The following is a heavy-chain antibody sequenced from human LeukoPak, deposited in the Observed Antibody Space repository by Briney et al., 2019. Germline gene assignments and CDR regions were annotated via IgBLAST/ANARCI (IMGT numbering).Heavy chain of an antibody. Sequence: PGGSLRLSCAASGFTFSSYSMNWVRQAPGKGLEWVSSISSSSYIYYADSVKGRFTISRDNAKNSLYLQMNSLRAEDTAVYYCARDGYYYDSSGYYYTYYFDYWGQGTLVTVSS. CDR1: GFTFSSYS. J-gene: IGHJ4*02. CDR2: ISSSSYI. CDR3: ARDGYYYDSSGYYYTYYFDY. D-gene: IGHD3-22*01. V-gene: IGHV3-21*01.